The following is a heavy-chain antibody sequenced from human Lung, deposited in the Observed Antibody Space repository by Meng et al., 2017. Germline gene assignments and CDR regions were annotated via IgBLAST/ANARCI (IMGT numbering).Heavy chain of an antibody. D-gene: IGHD4-11*01. CDR1: GGSFSDYY. CDR2: INHSGST. CDR3: ARGPTTMAHDFDY. J-gene: IGHJ4*02. V-gene: IGHV4-34*01. Sequence: QVQSQQWGAGLLKPSETLSLSCVVSGGSFSDYYWSWIRQSPGKGLEWIGEINHSGSTNYNPSLESRATISVDTSQNNLSLKLSSVTAADSAVYYCARGPTTMAHDFDYWGQGTLVTVSS.